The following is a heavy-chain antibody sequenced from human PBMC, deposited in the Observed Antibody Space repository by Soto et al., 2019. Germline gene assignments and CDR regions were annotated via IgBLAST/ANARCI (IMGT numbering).Heavy chain of an antibody. V-gene: IGHV4-39*01. J-gene: IGHJ3*02. D-gene: IGHD3-10*01. CDR1: GGSISSSSYY. CDR3: ARLGTMVRGFDAFDI. CDR2: IYYSGST. Sequence: QLQLQESGPGLVKPSETLSLTCTVSGGSISSSSYYWGWIRQPPGKGLEWIGSIYYSGSTYYNPSLKSRVTIPVDTSKNQFSLKLSSVTAADTAVYYCARLGTMVRGFDAFDIWGQGTMVTVSS.